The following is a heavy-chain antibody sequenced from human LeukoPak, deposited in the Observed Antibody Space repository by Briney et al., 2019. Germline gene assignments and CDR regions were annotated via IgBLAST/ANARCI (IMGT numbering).Heavy chain of an antibody. Sequence: PSETLSLNCTVSGGSISSYYWSWIRQPAGQGLEWIGRIYTSGSTNYNPSLKSRVTMSVDTSKNQFSLKLSSVTAADTAVYYCARDLYGDYVEINWFDPWGQGTLVTVSS. V-gene: IGHV4-4*07. CDR1: GGSISSYY. D-gene: IGHD4-17*01. CDR2: IYTSGST. J-gene: IGHJ5*02. CDR3: ARDLYGDYVEINWFDP.